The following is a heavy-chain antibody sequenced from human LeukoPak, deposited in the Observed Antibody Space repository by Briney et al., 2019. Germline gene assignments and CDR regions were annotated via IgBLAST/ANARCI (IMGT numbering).Heavy chain of an antibody. Sequence: SETLSLTCAVYGGSFSGYYWNWIRQPPGKGLEWIGYISYSGSTNYNPSLKSRVTMSLDTSKNHFSLKLTSVTAADTAVYYCARLLGYCSGGSCYPRWFAPWGQGTLVTVSS. CDR1: GGSFSGYY. D-gene: IGHD2-15*01. V-gene: IGHV4-59*08. J-gene: IGHJ5*02. CDR3: ARLLGYCSGGSCYPRWFAP. CDR2: ISYSGST.